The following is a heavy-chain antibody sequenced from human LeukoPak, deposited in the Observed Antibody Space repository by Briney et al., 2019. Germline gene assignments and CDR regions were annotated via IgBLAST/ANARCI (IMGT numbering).Heavy chain of an antibody. CDR3: AKSAAPYYYYGMDV. J-gene: IGHJ6*02. Sequence: GGSLRLPCAASGFTFSSYGMHWVRQAPGKGLEWVAVISYDGSNKYYADSVKGRFTISRDNSKNTLYLQMNSLRAEDTAVYYCAKSAAPYYYYGMDVWGQGTTVTVSS. CDR2: ISYDGSNK. D-gene: IGHD2-2*01. CDR1: GFTFSSYG. V-gene: IGHV3-30*18.